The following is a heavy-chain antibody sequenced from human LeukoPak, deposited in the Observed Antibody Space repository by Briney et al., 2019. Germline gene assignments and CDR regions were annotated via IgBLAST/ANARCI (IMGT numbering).Heavy chain of an antibody. J-gene: IGHJ4*02. V-gene: IGHV4-39*01. D-gene: IGHD4-17*01. CDR3: ARSLGSYGDYEDC. Sequence: SSETLSLTCTVSCGSHSSSRYYWRAIRQPPGRGLGWIGSIYYSGNTYYNPSLKTRVTIPVDTSQNQFSLRLSSVTDADTAVYYCARSLGSYGDYEDCWGKGTLVTVSS. CDR2: IYYSGNT. CDR1: CGSHSSSRYY.